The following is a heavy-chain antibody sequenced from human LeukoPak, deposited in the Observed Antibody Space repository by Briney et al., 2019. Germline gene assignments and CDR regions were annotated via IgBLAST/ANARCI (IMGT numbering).Heavy chain of an antibody. Sequence: PGGSLRLSCAASGFTFSSYAMSWVRQAPGKGLEWVSAISGSGGSTYYADSVKGRFTISRDNSKNTLYLQMNSLRAEDTAVYYCAKGAIVVVPAARTTFDYWGQGTLVTVSS. V-gene: IGHV3-23*01. CDR2: ISGSGGST. CDR3: AKGAIVVVPAARTTFDY. CDR1: GFTFSSYA. D-gene: IGHD2-2*01. J-gene: IGHJ4*02.